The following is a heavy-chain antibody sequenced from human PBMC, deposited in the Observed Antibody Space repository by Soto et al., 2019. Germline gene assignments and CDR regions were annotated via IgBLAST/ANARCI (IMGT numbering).Heavy chain of an antibody. Sequence: SETLSLTCAVSGGSFSGYYWSWIRQPPGKGLEWIGEINHSGSTNYNASTKSRVNISVDTSKNQFALKLSPVTAAETAVDYCARLHDYIWGGYRSTPHNWFDPWGQGTLVTVSS. V-gene: IGHV4-34*01. D-gene: IGHD3-16*02. CDR1: GGSFSGYY. CDR2: INHSGST. CDR3: ARLHDYIWGGYRSTPHNWFDP. J-gene: IGHJ5*02.